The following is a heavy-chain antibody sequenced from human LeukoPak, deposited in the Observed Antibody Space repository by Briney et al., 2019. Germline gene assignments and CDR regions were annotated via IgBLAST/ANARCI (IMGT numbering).Heavy chain of an antibody. D-gene: IGHD6-6*01. CDR3: ARVYSSSPYYYYMDV. J-gene: IGHJ6*03. V-gene: IGHV1-8*01. Sequence: ASVKVSCKASGYTFTSYDINSVRQATGQGLEWMGWMNPNSGNTGYAQKFQGRVTMTRNTSISTAYMQLSSLRSEDTAVYYCARVYSSSPYYYYMDVWGEGTTVTVSS. CDR1: GYTFTSYD. CDR2: MNPNSGNT.